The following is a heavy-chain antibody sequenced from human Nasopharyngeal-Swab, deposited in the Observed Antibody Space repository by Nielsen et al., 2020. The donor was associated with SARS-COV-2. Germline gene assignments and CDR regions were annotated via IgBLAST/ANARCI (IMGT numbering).Heavy chain of an antibody. CDR2: INHSGST. Sequence: SQTLSLTCAVYGGSFSGYYWSWIRQPPGKGLEWIGEINHSGSTNYNPSLKSRVTISVDTSKNQFSLKLSSVTAADTAVYYCARVYYDFWSGYSPYGMDVWGQGTTVTVSS. CDR1: GGSFSGYY. J-gene: IGHJ6*02. D-gene: IGHD3-3*01. CDR3: ARVYYDFWSGYSPYGMDV. V-gene: IGHV4-34*01.